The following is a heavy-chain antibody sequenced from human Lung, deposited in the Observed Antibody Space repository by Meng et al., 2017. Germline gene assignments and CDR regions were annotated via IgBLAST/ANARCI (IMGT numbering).Heavy chain of an antibody. D-gene: IGHD4-11*01. CDR1: GVSFSYYY. J-gene: IGHJ4*02. CDR2: INHSGST. V-gene: IGHV4-34*01. CDR3: ARGPTTMAHDFDY. Sequence: QVQRQQGGAELLKSSERLSLTCVVSGVSFSYYYWSWIRQPPGKGLEWIGEINHSGSTNYNPSLESRATISVDTSQNNLSLKLSSVTAADSAVYYCARGPTTMAHDFDYWGQGTLVTVSS.